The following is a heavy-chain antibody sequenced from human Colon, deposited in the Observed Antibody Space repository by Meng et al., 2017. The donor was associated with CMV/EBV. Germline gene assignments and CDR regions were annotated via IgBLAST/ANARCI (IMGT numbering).Heavy chain of an antibody. Sequence: GSLRLSCAFSGDSVTSYYWSWVRQAPGQGLEWIGTISYAGSTNYNLSFKSRVTMSVDTSKNNFSLRLTSMTAADTAIYYCARESRGTSWYTWFDPWGQGTLVTVSS. D-gene: IGHD6-13*01. CDR1: GDSVTSYY. J-gene: IGHJ5*02. CDR2: ISYAGST. V-gene: IGHV4-59*02. CDR3: ARESRGTSWYTWFDP.